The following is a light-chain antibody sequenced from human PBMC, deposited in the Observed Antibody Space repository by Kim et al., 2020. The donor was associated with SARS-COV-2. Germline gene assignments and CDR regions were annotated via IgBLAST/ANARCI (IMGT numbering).Light chain of an antibody. CDR1: SSDVGGYNY. Sequence: QSVTISRTGTSSDVGGYNYVSWSQHHPGKAPKLMIYGVTQRPSGVPDRFSGSKSGNTASLTVSGLQAEDEADYYCGSYVGNNNFVFGTGTKVTVL. J-gene: IGLJ1*01. CDR2: GVT. CDR3: GSYVGNNNFV. V-gene: IGLV2-8*01.